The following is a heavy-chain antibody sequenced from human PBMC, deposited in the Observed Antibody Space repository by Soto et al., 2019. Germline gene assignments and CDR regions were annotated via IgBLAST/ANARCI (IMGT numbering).Heavy chain of an antibody. J-gene: IGHJ4*01. CDR2: IYPYDSDT. Sequence: GESLKISCKTPGYRFTSYWIGWVRQMPGKGMEWMGNIYPYDSDTRYSPSFQGQVTISADTSITTAYLQWSGLRASDTAMYFCARHLVGSTRGNFDYWGQGTLVTVSS. CDR3: ARHLVGSTRGNFDY. V-gene: IGHV5-51*01. D-gene: IGHD2-2*01. CDR1: GYRFTSYW.